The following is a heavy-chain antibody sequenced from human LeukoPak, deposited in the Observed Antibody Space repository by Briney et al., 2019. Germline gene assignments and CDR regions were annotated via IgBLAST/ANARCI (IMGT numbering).Heavy chain of an antibody. CDR2: IYYSGST. CDR1: GGSFSGYY. J-gene: IGHJ6*02. V-gene: IGHV4-39*01. CDR3: ARHSDYDSYYYGMDV. D-gene: IGHD3-9*01. Sequence: SETLSLTCAVYGGSFSGYYWGWIRQPPGKGLEWIGSIYYSGSTYYNPSLKSRVTISVDTSKNQFSLKLSSVTAADTAVYYCARHSDYDSYYYGMDVWGQGTTVTVSS.